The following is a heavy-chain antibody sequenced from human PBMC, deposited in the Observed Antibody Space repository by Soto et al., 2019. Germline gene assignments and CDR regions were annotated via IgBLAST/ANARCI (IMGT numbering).Heavy chain of an antibody. CDR1: GYTFTSYY. CDR3: ARDKYVLRYFDWSPVY. Sequence: ASVKVSCKASGYTFTSYYMHWVRQAPGQGLEWMGIINPSGGSTSYAQKFQGRVTMTRDTSTSTVYMELSSLRSEDTAVYYCARDKYVLRYFDWSPVYWGQGTIVTVYS. CDR2: INPSGGST. V-gene: IGHV1-46*01. D-gene: IGHD3-9*01. J-gene: IGHJ4*02.